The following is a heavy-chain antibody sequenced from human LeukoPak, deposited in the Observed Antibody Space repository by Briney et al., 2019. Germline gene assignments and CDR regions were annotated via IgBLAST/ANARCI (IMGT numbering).Heavy chain of an antibody. CDR3: AKKFTGTTVISGDYFDY. J-gene: IGHJ4*02. Sequence: PGGSLRLSCAASGFTFSSYAMHWVRQAPGKGLEWVAVMSSDGSKKYYADSVKGRFTISRDNSKNTLYLRMNSLRAEDTAVYYCAKKFTGTTVISGDYFDYWGQGTLVTVSS. D-gene: IGHD4-17*01. CDR2: MSSDGSKK. V-gene: IGHV3-30-3*02. CDR1: GFTFSSYA.